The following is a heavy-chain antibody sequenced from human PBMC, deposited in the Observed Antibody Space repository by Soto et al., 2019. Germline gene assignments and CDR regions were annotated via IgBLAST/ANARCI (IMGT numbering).Heavy chain of an antibody. V-gene: IGHV3-74*01. CDR1: GFTFSSSW. CDR3: AKVFLLDTAMLTGSYMDV. J-gene: IGHJ6*04. Sequence: PGGSLRLSCAASGFTFSSSWMHWVRQAPGKGLVWVSRINSDGSSTSYADSVKGRFTISRDNAKNSLYLQMNSLRAEDTALYYCAKVFLLDTAMLTGSYMDVWGKGSTVTVSS. D-gene: IGHD5-18*01. CDR2: INSDGSST.